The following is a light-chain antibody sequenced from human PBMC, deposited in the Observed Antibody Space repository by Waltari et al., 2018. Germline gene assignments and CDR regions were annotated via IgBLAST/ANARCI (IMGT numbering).Light chain of an antibody. CDR3: SSRDIRCIQLL. CDR2: GKN. Sequence: SSELTQDPAVSVALGQTVRITCQGDSLHSYYASWYQQRSGQAPLLVIYGKNKRPSGIPDRFSGSSLGDTSSLTITAARAEDEADYYCSSRDIRCIQLLFGGGTKLTVL. J-gene: IGLJ3*02. CDR1: SLHSYY. V-gene: IGLV3-19*01.